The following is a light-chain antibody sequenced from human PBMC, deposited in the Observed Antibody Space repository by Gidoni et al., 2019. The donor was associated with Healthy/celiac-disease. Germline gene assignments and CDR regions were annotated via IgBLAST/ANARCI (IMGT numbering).Light chain of an antibody. CDR3: QQYYSYPRT. CDR2: DAS. V-gene: IGKV1-5*01. CDR1: QRISIG. J-gene: IGKJ3*01. Sequence: IQMPQSPSTLSASVGDRVTITCRASQRISIGLAWYQQKPGKAPKLLIYDASSLESGVPSRFSGSGSGTEFTLTISSLQPDDFATYYCQQYYSYPRTFGPGTKVDIK.